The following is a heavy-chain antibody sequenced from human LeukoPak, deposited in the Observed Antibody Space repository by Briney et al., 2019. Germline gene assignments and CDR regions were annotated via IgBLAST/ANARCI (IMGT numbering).Heavy chain of an antibody. CDR2: ISHDGSNK. Sequence: GGSLRLSCAASGFTFTSYAMHWVRQAPGKGLEWVAVISHDGSNKYYADSVKGRFTISRDNSKNTLYLQMNSLRAEDTAVYYCAKDPHSSGWYFTAFDYWGQGTLVTVSS. V-gene: IGHV3-30-3*01. CDR3: AKDPHSSGWYFTAFDY. J-gene: IGHJ4*02. CDR1: GFTFTSYA. D-gene: IGHD6-19*01.